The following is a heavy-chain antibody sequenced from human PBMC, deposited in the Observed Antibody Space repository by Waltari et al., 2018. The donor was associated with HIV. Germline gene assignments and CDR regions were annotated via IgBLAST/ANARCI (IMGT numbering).Heavy chain of an antibody. D-gene: IGHD4-4*01. CDR3: AREMATVYFDS. V-gene: IGHV3-48*01. J-gene: IGHJ4*02. CDR2: INSRSNII. CDR1: GFTFSSYS. Sequence: EVHLVESGGGLVQPGGSPRLSCAASGFTFSSYSMNWVRQAPGKGLELLSYINSRSNIIYYADSVKGRFTISRDKAKNSVYLQMNSLGAEDTAVYYCAREMATVYFDSWGPGILVTVSS.